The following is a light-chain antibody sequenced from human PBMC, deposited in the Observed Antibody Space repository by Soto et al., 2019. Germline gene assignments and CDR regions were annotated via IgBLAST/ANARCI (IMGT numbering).Light chain of an antibody. CDR3: QQYNNGPQIT. CDR1: QSVSSN. V-gene: IGKV3-15*01. J-gene: IGKJ5*01. CDR2: GAS. Sequence: EFVLTQSPGTLSLSPGERATLSFRASQSVSSNYLVWYQQKPGQAPRLLIYGASTRATGIPARFSGSGSGTEFTLTISSLQSEDFAVYYCQQYNNGPQITLGQGTRLQI.